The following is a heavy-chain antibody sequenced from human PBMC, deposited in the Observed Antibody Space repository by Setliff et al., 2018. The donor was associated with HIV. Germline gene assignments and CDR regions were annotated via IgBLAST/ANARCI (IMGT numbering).Heavy chain of an antibody. CDR2: INTYTGNP. Sequence: GASVKVSCKASGGTFGIYGISWVRQAPGQGLEWMGWINTYTGNPTYAQDFTGRFVFSLDTSVSTAYLQISSLKAEDIAVYYCARDGYYYDSSGHLAYYFDYWGQGTLVTVSS. CDR3: ARDGYYYDSSGHLAYYFDY. D-gene: IGHD3-22*01. V-gene: IGHV7-4-1*02. CDR1: GGTFGIYG. J-gene: IGHJ4*02.